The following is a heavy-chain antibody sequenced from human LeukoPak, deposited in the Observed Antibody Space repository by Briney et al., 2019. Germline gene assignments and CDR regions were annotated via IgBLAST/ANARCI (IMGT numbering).Heavy chain of an antibody. V-gene: IGHV4-61*01. Sequence: PSETLSLTCTVSRGSVNSGSYYWNWIRQPPGKGLEWIGYIYDSGSTNFNPSLKSRVTMSVDTSKNQFSLNLRSVTAADTAVYYCARGGTSRWYGGDFWGQGTLVTVSS. D-gene: IGHD6-13*01. CDR1: RGSVNSGSYY. J-gene: IGHJ4*02. CDR3: ARGGTSRWYGGDF. CDR2: IYDSGST.